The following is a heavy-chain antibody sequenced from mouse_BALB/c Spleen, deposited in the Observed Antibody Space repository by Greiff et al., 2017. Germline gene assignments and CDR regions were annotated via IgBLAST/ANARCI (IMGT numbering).Heavy chain of an antibody. D-gene: IGHD2-10*02. J-gene: IGHJ4*01. CDR3: ARWYGNYANYYYAMDY. CDR1: GYTFTSYN. CDR2: IYPGNGDT. Sequence: QVQLQQPGAELVKPGASVKMSCKASGYTFTSYNMHWVKQTPGQGLEWIGAIYPGNGDTSYNQKFKGKATLTADKSSSTAYMQLSSLTSEDSAVYYCARWYGNYANYYYAMDYWGQGTSVTVSS. V-gene: IGHV1-12*01.